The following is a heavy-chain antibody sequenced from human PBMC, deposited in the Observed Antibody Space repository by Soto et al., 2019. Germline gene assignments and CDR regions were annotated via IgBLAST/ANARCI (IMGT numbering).Heavy chain of an antibody. J-gene: IGHJ4*02. D-gene: IGHD2-8*02. Sequence: QVQLVESGGGVVQPGRSLRLSCAASGFTFNIDGMHWVRQAPGKGLEWVSVIAYDGSNKYYADSVKGRFTISRDNSKNTLYLQMNSLGPEDTAVYYCAKDGGTGKYYDYWGQGTLGTVS. CDR1: GFTFNIDG. CDR2: IAYDGSNK. CDR3: AKDGGTGKYYDY. V-gene: IGHV3-30*18.